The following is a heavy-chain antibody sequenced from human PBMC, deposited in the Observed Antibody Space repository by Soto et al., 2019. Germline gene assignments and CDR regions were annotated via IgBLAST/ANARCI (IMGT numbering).Heavy chain of an antibody. V-gene: IGHV1-18*01. D-gene: IGHD2-15*01. CDR1: GYTFTNYG. J-gene: IGHJ4*02. CDR3: AREMPGYCSDAACLPGY. CDR2: VSADSGDT. Sequence: QVQLVQSGAEVKKPGASVKVSCKASGYTFTNYGLVWVRQAPGQGPEWMGWVSADSGDTSYAQKFQGRVTMTRDTSTSTVYMELRSLRSDDTAMYYCAREMPGYCSDAACLPGYWGQGTQVTVSS.